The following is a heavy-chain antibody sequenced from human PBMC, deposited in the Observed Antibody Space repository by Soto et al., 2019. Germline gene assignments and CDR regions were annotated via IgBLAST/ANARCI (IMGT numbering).Heavy chain of an antibody. Sequence: GASVKVSCKASGYTFTGYFMHWVRQAPGQGLEWMGGIIPIFGTANYAQKFQGRVTITADESTSTAYMELSSLRSEDTAVYYCARRFIAARPFDYWGQGTLVTVSS. D-gene: IGHD6-6*01. V-gene: IGHV1-69*13. J-gene: IGHJ4*02. CDR1: GYTFTGYF. CDR3: ARRFIAARPFDY. CDR2: IIPIFGTA.